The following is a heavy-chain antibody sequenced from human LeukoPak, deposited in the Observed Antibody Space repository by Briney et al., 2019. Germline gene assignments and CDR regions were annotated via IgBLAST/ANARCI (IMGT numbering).Heavy chain of an antibody. Sequence: GGSLRLSCAASGFTFSSYEMNWVRQAPGKGLEWVSYISSSGSTIYYADSVKGRFTISRDNAKNSLYLQMNSLRAEDTAAYYCARDRRYSSRRNKHYYMDVWGKGTTVTISS. CDR1: GFTFSSYE. CDR3: ARDRRYSSRRNKHYYMDV. CDR2: ISSSGSTI. D-gene: IGHD6-13*01. J-gene: IGHJ6*03. V-gene: IGHV3-48*03.